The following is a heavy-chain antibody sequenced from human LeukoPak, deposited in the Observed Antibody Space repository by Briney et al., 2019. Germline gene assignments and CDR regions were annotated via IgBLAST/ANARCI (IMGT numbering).Heavy chain of an antibody. CDR3: XXLGITMIGGV. Sequence: GGSLRLSCGVSGFTFSNYGMLWVRQAPGKGLEWVAFIRYDGNNKLYADSVKGRFTISRDNAKNSLYLQMNSLRAEDTAVYYXXXLGITMIGGVWGKGTTVTISS. V-gene: IGHV3-30*02. CDR1: GFTFSNYG. J-gene: IGHJ6*04. CDR2: IRYDGNNK. D-gene: IGHD3-10*02.